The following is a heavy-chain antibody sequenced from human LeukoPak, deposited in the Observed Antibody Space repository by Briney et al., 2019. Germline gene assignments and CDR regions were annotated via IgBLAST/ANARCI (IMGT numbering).Heavy chain of an antibody. CDR3: ARGDLKEIDY. V-gene: IGHV3-9*01. J-gene: IGHJ4*02. CDR1: GFTFDDYA. Sequence: PGRSLRLSCAASGFTFDDYAMHWVRQAPGKGLEWVSGISWNSGSIGYADSVKGRFTISRDNAKNSLYLQMNSLRAEDTAVYYCARGDLKEIDYWGQGTLVTVSS. CDR2: ISWNSGSI.